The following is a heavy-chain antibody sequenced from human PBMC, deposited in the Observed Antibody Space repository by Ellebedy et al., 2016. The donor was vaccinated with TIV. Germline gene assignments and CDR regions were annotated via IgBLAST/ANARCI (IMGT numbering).Heavy chain of an antibody. Sequence: GESLKISCAASGFTFSNAWMSWVRQAPGKGLEWVGRIKSKTDGGTTDYAAPVKGRFTISRDDSKNTLYLQMNSLKTEDTAVYYFNTASYDSSGYAYWGQGTLVTVSS. CDR2: IKSKTDGGTT. CDR3: NTASYDSSGYAY. J-gene: IGHJ4*02. D-gene: IGHD3-22*01. V-gene: IGHV3-15*01. CDR1: GFTFSNAW.